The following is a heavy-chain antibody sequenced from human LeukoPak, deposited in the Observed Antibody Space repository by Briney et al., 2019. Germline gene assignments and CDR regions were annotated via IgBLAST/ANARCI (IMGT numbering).Heavy chain of an antibody. J-gene: IGHJ4*02. CDR2: IYYSGST. D-gene: IGHD1-26*01. Sequence: SETLSLTCIVYGGSISSSSYYWGWIRQPPGKGLEWIGSIYYSGSTYYNPSLKSRVTISVDTSKNQFSLKLSSVTAADTAVYYCTRGGELMNFWGQGTLVTVSS. CDR1: GGSISSSSYY. CDR3: TRGGELMNF. V-gene: IGHV4-39*01.